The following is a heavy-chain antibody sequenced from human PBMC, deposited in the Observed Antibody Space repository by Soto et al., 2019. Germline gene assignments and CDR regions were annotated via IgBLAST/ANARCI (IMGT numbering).Heavy chain of an antibody. V-gene: IGHV1-18*01. D-gene: IGHD2-2*01. J-gene: IGHJ6*02. CDR3: GREMGYCSSTSCYDFRGMDV. CDR1: GYTFTSYG. Sequence: ASVKVSCKASGYTFTSYGISWVRQAPGQGLEWMGWISAYNGNTNYAQKLQGRVTMTTDTSTSTAYMELRSLRSEDKAVYYCGREMGYCSSTSCYDFRGMDVWG. CDR2: ISAYNGNT.